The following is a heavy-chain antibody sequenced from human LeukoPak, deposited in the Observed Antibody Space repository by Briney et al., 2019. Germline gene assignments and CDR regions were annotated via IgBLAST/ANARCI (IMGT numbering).Heavy chain of an antibody. CDR2: ISSSSSTI. D-gene: IGHD6-6*01. Sequence: GGSLRLSCAASGFTFSSYSMYWVRQAPGKGLEWVSYISSSSSTIYYADSVKGRFTISRDNAKNSLYLQMNSLRAEDTAVYYCARDDDSIAAPFDYWGQGTLVTVSS. J-gene: IGHJ4*02. CDR1: GFTFSSYS. CDR3: ARDDDSIAAPFDY. V-gene: IGHV3-48*01.